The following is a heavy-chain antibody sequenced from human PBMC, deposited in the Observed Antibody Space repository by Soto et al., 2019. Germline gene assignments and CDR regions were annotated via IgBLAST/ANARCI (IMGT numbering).Heavy chain of an antibody. CDR1: GLDFRTFW. V-gene: IGHV3-7*01. D-gene: IGHD6-25*01. J-gene: IGHJ5*02. CDR3: ARVRIAVPLAAIANWFDP. Sequence: DVRLVESGEGLVQPGGSLRLSCAASGLDFRTFWMTWVRQAPGKGLEWVATINQEGSETSYLDSLKGRFTISRDNAKNVLYLQMNSVSSEDTAVYYCARVRIAVPLAAIANWFDPWGQRTLVTVSS. CDR2: INQEGSET.